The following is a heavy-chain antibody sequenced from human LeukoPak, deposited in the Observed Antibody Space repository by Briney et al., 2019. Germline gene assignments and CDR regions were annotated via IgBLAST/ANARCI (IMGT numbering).Heavy chain of an antibody. CDR1: GFTFSSYS. CDR2: ISSSSSYI. J-gene: IGHJ5*02. V-gene: IGHV3-21*04. CDR3: AKDFFFADYYGSGSYPLEFDP. D-gene: IGHD3-10*01. Sequence: GGSLRLSCAASGFTFSSYSMNWVRQAPGKGLEWVSSISSSSSYIYHADSVKGRFTISRDNAKNSLYLQMNSLRAEDTALYYCAKDFFFADYYGSGSYPLEFDPWGQGTLVTVSS.